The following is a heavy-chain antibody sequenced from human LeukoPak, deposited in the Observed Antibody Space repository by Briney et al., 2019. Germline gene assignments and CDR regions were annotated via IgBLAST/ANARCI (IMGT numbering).Heavy chain of an antibody. Sequence: GGSLRLSCAASGFTFSSYGMHWVREAPGKGLEWVAVICGSGGTTYYADSVKGRFTISRDNSENTLYLQMNSLRAEDTAVYYCAKAPGGSCYSSFDYSGQGTLVTVSS. V-gene: IGHV3-NL1*01. CDR3: AKAPGGSCYSSFDY. CDR2: ICGSGGTT. CDR1: GFTFSSYG. D-gene: IGHD2-15*01. J-gene: IGHJ4*02.